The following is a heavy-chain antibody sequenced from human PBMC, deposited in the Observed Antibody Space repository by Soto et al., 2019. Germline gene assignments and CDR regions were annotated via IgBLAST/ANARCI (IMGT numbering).Heavy chain of an antibody. Sequence: GGSLRLSCAASGFIFGISEMNWVRQAPGKGLEWVSIISSSGDGTYYVDSVKGRFTISTDNSRNTLNLQMNSLRAEDTAVYYCAKNGDFWSWGMDVWGQGTTVTVSS. CDR1: GFIFGISE. J-gene: IGHJ6*02. CDR3: AKNGDFWSWGMDV. D-gene: IGHD3-3*01. V-gene: IGHV3-23*01. CDR2: ISSSGDGT.